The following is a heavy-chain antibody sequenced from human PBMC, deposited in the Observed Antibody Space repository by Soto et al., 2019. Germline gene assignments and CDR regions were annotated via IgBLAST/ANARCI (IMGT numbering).Heavy chain of an antibody. Sequence: GGSLKLSCAAPGFTFVSYSMNWVGQAPGKGLEGVSYISSSSSTIYYADSVKGRLTISRDNAKNSLYLQMNSLRDEDTAVYYCARGYCSSTSCYASGSYYYYGMDVWGQGTTVTVSS. J-gene: IGHJ6*02. CDR1: GFTFVSYS. D-gene: IGHD2-2*01. V-gene: IGHV3-48*02. CDR3: ARGYCSSTSCYASGSYYYYGMDV. CDR2: ISSSSSTI.